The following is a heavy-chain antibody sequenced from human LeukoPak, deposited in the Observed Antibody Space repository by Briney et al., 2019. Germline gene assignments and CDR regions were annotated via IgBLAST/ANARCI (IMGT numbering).Heavy chain of an antibody. CDR1: GGSISSYY. Sequence: SETLSLTCTVSGGSISSYYWSWLRQPPGKGLEWIGYIYYSGSTNYNPSLKSRVTISVDTSKNQFSLKLSSVTAADTAVYYCARLYSSSWSLYYYYYMDVWGKGTTVTVSS. CDR3: ARLYSSSWSLYYYYYMDV. V-gene: IGHV4-59*01. D-gene: IGHD6-13*01. CDR2: IYYSGST. J-gene: IGHJ6*03.